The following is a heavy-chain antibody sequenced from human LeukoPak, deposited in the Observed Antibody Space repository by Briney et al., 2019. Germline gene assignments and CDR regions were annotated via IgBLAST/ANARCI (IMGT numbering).Heavy chain of an antibody. CDR3: ARGWTARGYFDC. Sequence: GSLRLSCAASGFTFTSFAMSWVRQAPGKGLEWVSSVGGGGSDTYYADSVRGRFTISRDNSRNTMYLRMNSLRAEDTAVYYCARGWTARGYFDCWGQGTLVTVSS. V-gene: IGHV3-23*01. D-gene: IGHD3/OR15-3a*01. CDR1: GFTFTSFA. CDR2: VGGGGSDT. J-gene: IGHJ4*02.